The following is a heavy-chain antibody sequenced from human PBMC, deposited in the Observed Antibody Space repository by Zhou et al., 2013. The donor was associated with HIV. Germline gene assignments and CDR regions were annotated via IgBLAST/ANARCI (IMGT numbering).Heavy chain of an antibody. CDR3: ASAIVVVPAAKYAFDI. Sequence: QVHLVQSGAEVKKAGSSVRVSCKTAGGTFNSNGVSWVRHAPGQGLEWMGGINPNSGGTNYAQKFQGRVTMTRDTSISTAYMELSRLRSDDTAVYYCASAIVVVPAAKYAFDIWGQGTMVTVSS. D-gene: IGHD2-2*01. V-gene: IGHV1-2*02. CDR2: INPNSGGT. CDR1: GGTFNSNG. J-gene: IGHJ3*02.